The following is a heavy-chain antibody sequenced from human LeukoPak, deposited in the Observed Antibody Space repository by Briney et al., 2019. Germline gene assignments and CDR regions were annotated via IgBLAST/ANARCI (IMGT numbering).Heavy chain of an antibody. CDR3: ARDKDTAMGPHGMDV. Sequence: PGGSLRLSCAASGFTFSDYYMSWIRQAPGKGLEWVSYISSSSSYTNYADSVKGRFTISRDNAKNSLYLQMNSLRAEDTAVYYCARDKDTAMGPHGMDVWGQGTTVTVS. V-gene: IGHV3-11*05. CDR1: GFTFSDYY. D-gene: IGHD5-18*01. CDR2: ISSSSSYT. J-gene: IGHJ6*02.